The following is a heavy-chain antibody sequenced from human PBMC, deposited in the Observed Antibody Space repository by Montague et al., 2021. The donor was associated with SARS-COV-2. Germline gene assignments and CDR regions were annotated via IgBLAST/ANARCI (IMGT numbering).Heavy chain of an antibody. CDR2: NNK. D-gene: IGHD2-2*01. V-gene: IGHV3-30*02. J-gene: IGHJ6*02. CDR3: AKDQGDCSSSRCFRGGTYYYDGMDV. Sequence: NNKHYSDSVNGRFTISRDNSKNTLYLQMNSLRAEDTAVYYCAKDQGDCSSSRCFRGGTYYYDGMDVWGQGTTVTGYS.